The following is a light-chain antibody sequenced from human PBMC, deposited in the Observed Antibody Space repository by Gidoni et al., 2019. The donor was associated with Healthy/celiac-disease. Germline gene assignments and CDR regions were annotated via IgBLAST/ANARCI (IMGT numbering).Light chain of an antibody. J-gene: IGKJ5*01. CDR2: GAS. Sequence: ESVLTQSPGTLSLSPGERATLSCRASQSVSSSYLAWYQQKPGQARRLLIYGASSRATGIPDTFRGSGSGTDFTLTISRLEPEDFAVYYCQQYGSSPSRVTFGQGTRLEIK. V-gene: IGKV3-20*01. CDR1: QSVSSSY. CDR3: QQYGSSPSRVT.